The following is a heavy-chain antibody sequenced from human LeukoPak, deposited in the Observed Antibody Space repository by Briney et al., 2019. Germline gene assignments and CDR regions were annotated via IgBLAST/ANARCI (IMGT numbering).Heavy chain of an antibody. D-gene: IGHD3-22*01. J-gene: IGHJ4*02. CDR1: GDYINSHY. V-gene: IGHV4-59*11. CDR2: IHFGGST. CDR3: ARDSYYYDSSGRRRLDY. Sequence: SEALSLTCSVSGDYINSHYWTWIRQSSGRGLEWLGYIHFGGSTKYNPSLKSPVTISIDTSRTQFSLRVYSVTAADTAVYYCARDSYYYDSSGRRRLDYWGQGTLVTVSS.